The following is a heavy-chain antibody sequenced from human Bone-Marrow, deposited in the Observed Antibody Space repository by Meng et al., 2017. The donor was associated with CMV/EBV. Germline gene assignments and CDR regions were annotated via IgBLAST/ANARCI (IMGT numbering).Heavy chain of an antibody. CDR3: ARDSALSVFYCSSTSCYRGAFDI. D-gene: IGHD2-2*02. CDR2: ISYDGSNK. V-gene: IGHV3-30-3*01. Sequence: GGSLRLSCAASGFTFSSYAMHWVRQAPGKGLEWVAVISYDGSNKYYADSVKGRFTISRDNAKNSLYLQMNSLRAEDTAVYYCARDSALSVFYCSSTSCYRGAFDIWGQGTMVTVSS. J-gene: IGHJ3*02. CDR1: GFTFSSYA.